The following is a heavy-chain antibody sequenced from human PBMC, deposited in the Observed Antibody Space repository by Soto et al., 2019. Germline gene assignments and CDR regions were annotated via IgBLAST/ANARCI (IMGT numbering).Heavy chain of an antibody. J-gene: IGHJ4*02. Sequence: QVQLVQSGAEVKKPGASVKVSCKASGYTFTSYDINWVRQATGQGLEWMGWMTPNSGNTGYAQKFQGRVTMTRDTSRITAYMELSSLTSEDTAVYYCARNRYGTGSFDHWGQGTLVTVSS. D-gene: IGHD3-10*01. CDR2: MTPNSGNT. V-gene: IGHV1-8*02. CDR3: ARNRYGTGSFDH. CDR1: GYTFTSYD.